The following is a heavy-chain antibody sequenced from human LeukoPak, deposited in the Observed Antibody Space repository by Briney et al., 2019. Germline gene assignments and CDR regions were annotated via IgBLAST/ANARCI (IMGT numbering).Heavy chain of an antibody. CDR1: GGSISSGGYY. D-gene: IGHD5-24*01. CDR2: IYYSGST. V-gene: IGHV4-31*03. J-gene: IGHJ4*02. CDR3: AREMALSLDY. Sequence: SETLSLTCTVSGGSISSGGYYWSWIRQHPGKGLEWIGYIYYSGSTYYNPSLKSRVTISVDTSKNQFSLKLSSVTAADTAVYYCAREMALSLDYWGQGTLVTVSS.